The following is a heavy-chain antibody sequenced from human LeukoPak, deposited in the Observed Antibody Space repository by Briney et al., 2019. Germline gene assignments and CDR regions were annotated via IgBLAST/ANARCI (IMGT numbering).Heavy chain of an antibody. V-gene: IGHV4-30-2*01. Sequence: RTSETLSLTCAVSGGSISSGGYSWSWIRQPPGKGLEWIGYIYHSGSTYYNPSLKSRVTISVDRSKNQFSLKLSSVTAADTAVYYCARGAGWYNYWGQGTLVTVSS. J-gene: IGHJ4*02. CDR1: GGSISSGGYS. D-gene: IGHD6-19*01. CDR2: IYHSGST. CDR3: ARGAGWYNY.